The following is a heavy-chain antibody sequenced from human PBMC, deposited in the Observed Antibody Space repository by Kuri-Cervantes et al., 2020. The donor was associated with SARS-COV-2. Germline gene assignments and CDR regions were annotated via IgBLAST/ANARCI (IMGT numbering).Heavy chain of an antibody. J-gene: IGHJ3*02. CDR3: ARRQLVSGLNEDAFDI. V-gene: IGHV4-39*01. D-gene: IGHD6-6*01. CDR1: GGSISSSSYY. Sequence: ESLKISCTVSGGSISSSSYYWGWIRQPPGKGLEWIGSIYYSGSTYYNPSLKSRVTISVDTSKNQFSLKLSSVTAADTAVYYCARRQLVSGLNEDAFDIWGQGTMVTVSS. CDR2: IYYSGST.